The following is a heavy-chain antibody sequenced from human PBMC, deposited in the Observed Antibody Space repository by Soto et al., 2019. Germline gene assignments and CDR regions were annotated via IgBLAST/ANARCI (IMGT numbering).Heavy chain of an antibody. CDR1: GGSFRNYY. J-gene: IGHJ5*02. CDR2: VNHSGEA. D-gene: IGHD3-10*01. Sequence: SETLSLTCVVYGGSFRNYYCIWVRQPPGKGLEWIGEVNHSGEATYNPSHQSRITISLDTSNNQFSLKMTSVTAADTAMYFCRRAERFPRSWFDPWGQGTQVTVS. V-gene: IGHV4-34*01. CDR3: RRAERFPRSWFDP.